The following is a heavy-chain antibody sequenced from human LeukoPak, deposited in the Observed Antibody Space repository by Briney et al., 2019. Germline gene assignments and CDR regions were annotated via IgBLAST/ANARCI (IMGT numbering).Heavy chain of an antibody. V-gene: IGHV3-48*03. CDR1: GFTFNSYA. CDR2: ISSSGSTI. CDR3: AREAGAVATIPFDY. Sequence: PGGSLRLSCAASGFTFNSYAMSWVRQAPGKGLEWVSYISSSGSTIYYADSVKGRFTISRDNAKNSLYLQMNSLRAEDTAVYYCAREAGAVATIPFDYWGQGTLVTVSS. D-gene: IGHD5-12*01. J-gene: IGHJ4*02.